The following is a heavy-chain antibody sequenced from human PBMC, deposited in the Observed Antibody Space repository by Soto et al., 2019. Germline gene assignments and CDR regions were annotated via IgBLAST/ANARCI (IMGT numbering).Heavy chain of an antibody. D-gene: IGHD5-18*01. J-gene: IGHJ4*02. Sequence: QMQLVQSGPEVKKPGTSVKVSCKASGFTFTSSAVQWVRQARGQRLEWIGWIVVGSGNTNYAQKFQERVTITRDMSTSTAYMELSSLRSEDTAVYYCAAAPLRGYSLGGFDYWGQGTLVTVSS. V-gene: IGHV1-58*01. CDR3: AAAPLRGYSLGGFDY. CDR2: IVVGSGNT. CDR1: GFTFTSSA.